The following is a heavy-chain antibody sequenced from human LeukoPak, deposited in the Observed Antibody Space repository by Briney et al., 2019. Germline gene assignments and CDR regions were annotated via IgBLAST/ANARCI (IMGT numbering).Heavy chain of an antibody. Sequence: GGSLRLSCAASGFTFSSYEMNWVRQAPGKGLEWVSSITSSSSYIYYADSVKGRFTISRDNAKDSLYLQMNSLRAEDTAVYYCARSYSSSRGTFDYWGQGTLVTVSS. D-gene: IGHD6-6*01. V-gene: IGHV3-21*01. CDR2: ITSSSSYI. J-gene: IGHJ4*02. CDR3: ARSYSSSRGTFDY. CDR1: GFTFSSYE.